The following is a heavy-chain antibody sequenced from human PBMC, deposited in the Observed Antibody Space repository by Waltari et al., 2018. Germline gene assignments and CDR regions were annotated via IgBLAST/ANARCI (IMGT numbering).Heavy chain of an antibody. CDR3: ARSPSGTLNPYHIDY. J-gene: IGHJ4*02. V-gene: IGHV5-51*03. Sequence: EVQLVQSGAEVKKPGESLKISCKGSGYTFASYWIAWVRQLPRKGLEWVGCHYPCDSETRYSPSVQGQGTISADKSSTTAYLQWSNLKASDTAMYYCARSPSGTLNPYHIDYWGQGTLVTVSS. CDR2: HYPCDSET. D-gene: IGHD6-25*01. CDR1: GYTFASYW.